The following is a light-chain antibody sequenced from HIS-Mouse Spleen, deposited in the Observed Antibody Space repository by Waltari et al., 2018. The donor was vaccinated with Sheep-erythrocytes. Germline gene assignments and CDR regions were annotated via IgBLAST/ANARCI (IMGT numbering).Light chain of an antibody. CDR1: SSDVGSYIL. Sequence: QSALTQPASVSGSPGQSITISCTGTSSDVGSYILVSWYQQHPGKAPKLMIYEGSKRPSGVSNRFSGSKSGNTASLTISGLKAEDEADYYCCSYAGSSTPWVFGGGTKLTVL. J-gene: IGLJ3*02. CDR2: EGS. CDR3: CSYAGSSTPWV. V-gene: IGLV2-23*01.